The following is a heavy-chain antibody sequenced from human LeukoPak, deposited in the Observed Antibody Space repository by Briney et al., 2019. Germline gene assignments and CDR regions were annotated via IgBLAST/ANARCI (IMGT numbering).Heavy chain of an antibody. J-gene: IGHJ4*02. CDR1: GITFSSYW. CDR3: AREYSSGWSPNDY. Sequence: GGSLRLSCAASGITFSSYWMHWVRQAPGKGLVWVSRINSDGSSTSYADSVKGRFTISRDNAKNTLYLQMNSLRAEDTAVYYCAREYSSGWSPNDYWGQGTLVTVSS. CDR2: INSDGSST. D-gene: IGHD6-19*01. V-gene: IGHV3-74*01.